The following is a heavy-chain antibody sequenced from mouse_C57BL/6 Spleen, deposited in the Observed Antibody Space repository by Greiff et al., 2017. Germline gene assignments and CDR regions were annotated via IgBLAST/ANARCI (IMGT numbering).Heavy chain of an antibody. V-gene: IGHV1-55*01. Sequence: QVHVKQPGAELVKPGASVKMSCKASGYTFTSYWITWVKQRPGQGLEWIGDIYPGSGSTNYNEKFKSKATLTVDTSSSTAYMQLSSLTSEDSAVYYCARSCYDHYFDYWGQGTTLTVSS. CDR1: GYTFTSYW. D-gene: IGHD2-3*01. CDR3: ARSCYDHYFDY. J-gene: IGHJ2*01. CDR2: IYPGSGST.